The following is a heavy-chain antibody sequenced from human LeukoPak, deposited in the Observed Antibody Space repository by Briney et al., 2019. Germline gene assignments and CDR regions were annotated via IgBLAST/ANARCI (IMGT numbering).Heavy chain of an antibody. CDR1: GFTFSSYG. CDR2: IRYDGSNK. Sequence: GGSLRLSCAASGFTFSSYGMHWVRQAPGKGLEWVAFIRYDGSNKYYADSVKGRFTISRDNAKNSLHLQINSLRAEDTAVYYCARRDYYDSSGYDYWGQGTLVTVSS. V-gene: IGHV3-30*02. J-gene: IGHJ4*02. D-gene: IGHD3-22*01. CDR3: ARRDYYDSSGYDY.